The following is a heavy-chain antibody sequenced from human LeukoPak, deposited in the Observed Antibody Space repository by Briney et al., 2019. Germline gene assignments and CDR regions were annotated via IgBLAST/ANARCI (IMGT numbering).Heavy chain of an antibody. CDR1: GFSVNSKY. CDR3: ARGSYYMDV. J-gene: IGHJ6*03. Sequence: PGGSLRLSCAASGFSVNSKYVNWVRQAPGKGLEWVSVIYGGGTTYYAGSVKGRFTISRDNSKDTLYLQMSSLRAEDTAVYYCARGSYYMDVWGKGTTVTVSS. V-gene: IGHV3-53*01. CDR2: IYGGGTT.